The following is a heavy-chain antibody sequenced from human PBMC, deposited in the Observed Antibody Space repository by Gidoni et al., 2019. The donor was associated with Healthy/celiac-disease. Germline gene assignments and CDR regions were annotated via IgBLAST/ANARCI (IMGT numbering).Heavy chain of an antibody. CDR3: ARDRRIMITFGGVISLDY. Sequence: QVQLVQSGAEVKKPGSSVKVSCKASGGTFSSYAISWVRQAPGQGLEWMGGIIPIFGTANYAQKFQGRVTITADESTSTAYMELSSLRSEDTAVYYCARDRRIMITFGGVISLDYWGQGTLVTVSS. V-gene: IGHV1-69*01. CDR1: GGTFSSYA. J-gene: IGHJ4*02. CDR2: IIPIFGTA. D-gene: IGHD3-16*02.